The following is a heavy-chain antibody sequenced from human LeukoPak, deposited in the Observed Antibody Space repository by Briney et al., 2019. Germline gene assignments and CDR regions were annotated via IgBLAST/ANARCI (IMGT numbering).Heavy chain of an antibody. CDR1: GGSISSSSYY. D-gene: IGHD1-26*01. CDR2: IYYSGST. CDR3: ARDSSGSYYDLGNVHAY. V-gene: IGHV4-39*07. Sequence: KSSETLSLTCTVSGGSISSSSYYWGWIRQPPGKGLEWIGSIYYSGSTYYNPSLKSRVTISVDTSKNQFSLKLSSVTAADTAVYYCARDSSGSYYDLGNVHAYWGQGTLVTVSS. J-gene: IGHJ4*02.